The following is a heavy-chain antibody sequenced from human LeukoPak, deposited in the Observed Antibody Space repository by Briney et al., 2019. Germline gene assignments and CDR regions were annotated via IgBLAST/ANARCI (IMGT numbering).Heavy chain of an antibody. Sequence: GGSLRLSCAASGFTFSSYAMSWVRQAPGKGLEWVSAISGSGGSTYYADSVKGRFTISRDNSKNTLYLQMNSLRAEDTAVYYCATFLQYYDFWSGYSMSVGGYYFDYWGQGTLVTVSS. CDR2: ISGSGGST. J-gene: IGHJ4*02. V-gene: IGHV3-23*01. CDR1: GFTFSSYA. CDR3: ATFLQYYDFWSGYSMSVGGYYFDY. D-gene: IGHD3-3*01.